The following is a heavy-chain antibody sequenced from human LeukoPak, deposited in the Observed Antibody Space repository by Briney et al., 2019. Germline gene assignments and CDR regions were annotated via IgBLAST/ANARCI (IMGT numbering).Heavy chain of an antibody. CDR1: GGSINSGGYY. J-gene: IGHJ6*03. D-gene: IGHD6-13*01. CDR2: ISYSGNT. CDR3: ARGYSRSPPYYYYYMDV. Sequence: SETLSLTCTVSGGSINSGGYYWSWIRQHPGKGLAWIGYISYSGNTYYNPSLKSRVTISVDTSKNQFSLKLSSVTAADTAVYYCARGYSRSPPYYYYYMDVWGKGTTVTVSS. V-gene: IGHV4-31*02.